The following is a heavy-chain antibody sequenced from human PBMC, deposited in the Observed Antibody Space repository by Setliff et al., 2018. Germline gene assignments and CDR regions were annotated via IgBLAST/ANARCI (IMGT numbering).Heavy chain of an antibody. CDR2: ISYDGSNK. V-gene: IGHV3-30*06. J-gene: IGHJ4*02. CDR3: SKAQSGYDCGAFDY. D-gene: IGHD5-12*01. Sequence: GGSLRLSCAASGFTFNMYGMHWVRQAPGKGLEWVAVISYDGSNKYYADSVKGRFTISRDNSKNTLYLQMNSLRAEDTAVYYCSKAQSGYDCGAFDYWGQGTLVTVSS. CDR1: GFTFNMYG.